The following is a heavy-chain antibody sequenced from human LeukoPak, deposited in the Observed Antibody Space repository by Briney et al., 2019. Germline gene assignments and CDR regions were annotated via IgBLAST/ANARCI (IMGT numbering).Heavy chain of an antibody. CDR2: ISSNGGST. D-gene: IGHD4-17*01. CDR1: GFTFSSYT. J-gene: IGHJ4*02. CDR3: ARVDPFLDYGLDY. V-gene: IGHV3-64*01. Sequence: GGSLRLSCAASGFTFSSYTMYWVRQAPGKGLEYVSAISSNGGSTYYANSVKGRFTISRDNSKNTLYLQMGSLRDEDMAVYYCARVDPFLDYGLDYWGQGTLVAVSS.